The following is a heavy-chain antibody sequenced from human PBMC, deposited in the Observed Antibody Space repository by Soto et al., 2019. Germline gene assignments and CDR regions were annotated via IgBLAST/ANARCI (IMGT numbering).Heavy chain of an antibody. CDR2: IYYSGST. D-gene: IGHD2-15*01. J-gene: IGHJ4*02. V-gene: IGHV4-59*01. Sequence: QVQLQESGPGLVKPSETLSLTCTVSGGSISSYYWSWIRQPPGKGLEWIGYIYYSGSTNYNPSLKRRVTISVDTSKTQFSLKLSSVTAADTAVYYCARGGNPYCSGGSCHFDYWGQGTLVTVSS. CDR1: GGSISSYY. CDR3: ARGGNPYCSGGSCHFDY.